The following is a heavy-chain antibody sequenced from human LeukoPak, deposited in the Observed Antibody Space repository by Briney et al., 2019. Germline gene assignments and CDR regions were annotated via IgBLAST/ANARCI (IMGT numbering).Heavy chain of an antibody. CDR2: IYSGGST. D-gene: IGHD6-19*01. J-gene: IGHJ4*02. V-gene: IGHV3-53*01. Sequence: QSGGSLRLSCAASGLTVSSNYMSWVRQVPGKGLEGVSVIYSGGSTYYADSVKGRFTISRDNSKNTLYLQMNSLRAEDTAVYYCAKDRGYSSGWFAGTFDYWGQGTLVTVSS. CDR3: AKDRGYSSGWFAGTFDY. CDR1: GLTVSSNY.